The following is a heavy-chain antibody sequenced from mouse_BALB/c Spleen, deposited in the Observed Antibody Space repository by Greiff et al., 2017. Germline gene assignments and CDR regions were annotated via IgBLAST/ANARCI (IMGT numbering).Heavy chain of an antibody. J-gene: IGHJ2*01. D-gene: IGHD1-1*01. V-gene: IGHV1-80*01. CDR1: GYAFSSYW. CDR2: IYPGDGDT. CDR3: ARSDYYGSSYFDY. Sequence: VKLQESGAELVRPGSSVKISCKASGYAFSSYWMNWVKQRPGQGLEWIGQIYPGDGDTNYNGKFKGKATLTADKSSSTAYMQLSSLTSEDSAVYFCARSDYYGSSYFDYWGQGTTLTVSS.